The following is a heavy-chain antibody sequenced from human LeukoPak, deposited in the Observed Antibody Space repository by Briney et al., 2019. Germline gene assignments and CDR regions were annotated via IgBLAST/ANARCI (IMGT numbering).Heavy chain of an antibody. D-gene: IGHD2-15*01. CDR2: IYYSGST. CDR3: ARGVVAAPQTFDY. V-gene: IGHV4-39*07. CDR1: GGSISSSSYY. J-gene: IGHJ4*02. Sequence: PSETLSLTCTVSGGSISSSSYYWGWLRQPPGKGLEWIGSIYYSGSTYYNPSLKSRVTISVDTSKNQFSLKLSSVTAADTAVYYCARGVVAAPQTFDYWGQGTLVTVSS.